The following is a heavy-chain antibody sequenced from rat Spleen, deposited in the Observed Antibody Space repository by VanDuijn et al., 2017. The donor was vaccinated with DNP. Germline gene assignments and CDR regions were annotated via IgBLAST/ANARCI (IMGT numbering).Heavy chain of an antibody. D-gene: IGHD1-3*01. V-gene: IGHV5-58*01. CDR2: INTNSGST. Sequence: EVQLVETGGGLVQPGRSLKLSCVVSGFTFCSYWMYWIRQAPGKGLEWVASINTNSGSTYYPDSVKGRFTMSRDNAENTVYLQMNSLRAEDTATYYCAALTTVDYWGQGVTVTVSS. CDR3: AALTTVDY. CDR1: GFTFCSYW. J-gene: IGHJ2*01.